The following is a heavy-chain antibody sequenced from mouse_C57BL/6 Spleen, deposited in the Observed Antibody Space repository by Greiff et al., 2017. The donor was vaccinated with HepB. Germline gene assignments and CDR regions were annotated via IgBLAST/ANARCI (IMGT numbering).Heavy chain of an antibody. V-gene: IGHV1-82*01. Sequence: VQLQQSGPELVKPGASVKISCKASGYAFSSSWMNWVKQRPGKGLEWIGRIYPGDGDTNYNGKFKGTATLTADKSSSTAYMQLSSLTSEDSAVYFCAREFTTVVATDAMDYWGQGTSVTVSS. CDR2: IYPGDGDT. CDR1: GYAFSSSW. J-gene: IGHJ4*01. D-gene: IGHD1-1*01. CDR3: AREFTTVVATDAMDY.